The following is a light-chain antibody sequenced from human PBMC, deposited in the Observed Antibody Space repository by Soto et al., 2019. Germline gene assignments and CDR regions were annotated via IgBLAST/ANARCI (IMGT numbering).Light chain of an antibody. J-gene: IGLJ2*01. V-gene: IGLV1-40*01. CDR1: SSNIGAGYD. CDR2: GNS. CDR3: QSYDSSLSRV. Sequence: QSVLTQPPSVSGAPGQRVTISFTGSSSNIGAGYDVHWYQQLPGTAPKLLIYGNSNRPSGFPDRFSGSKSGTSASLDITGLQAEDEADYYCQSYDSSLSRVFGGGTKLTVL.